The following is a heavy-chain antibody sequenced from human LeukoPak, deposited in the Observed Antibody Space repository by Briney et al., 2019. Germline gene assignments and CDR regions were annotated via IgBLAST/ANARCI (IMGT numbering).Heavy chain of an antibody. D-gene: IGHD6-25*01. CDR1: GFTFSGYS. CDR2: ISGSSSPI. J-gene: IGHJ5*02. Sequence: PGGSLRLSCAASGFTFSGYSMNWVRQAPWKGLEWVSYISGSSSPIFYADSVKGRFTISRDNAKNSLYLQMNSLRAEDTAMYYCAREPAAAGKNWFDPWGQGTLVTVSS. V-gene: IGHV3-48*04. CDR3: AREPAAAGKNWFDP.